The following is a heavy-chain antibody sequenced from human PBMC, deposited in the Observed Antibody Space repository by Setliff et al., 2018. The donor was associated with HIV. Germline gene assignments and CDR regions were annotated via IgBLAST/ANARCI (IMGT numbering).Heavy chain of an antibody. CDR3: ARDLAGIRD. CDR2: IYHSGDS. D-gene: IGHD3-16*01. V-gene: IGHV4-31*03. CDR1: GGSVTSGAYY. Sequence: SETLSLTCSVSGGSVTSGAYYWSWIRQHPGKGLEWIGYIYHSGDSHYNPSLKSRVTMSVDTSKNRFSLKLSSVTAADTAVYYCARDLAGIRDWGQGTLVTVSS. J-gene: IGHJ4*02.